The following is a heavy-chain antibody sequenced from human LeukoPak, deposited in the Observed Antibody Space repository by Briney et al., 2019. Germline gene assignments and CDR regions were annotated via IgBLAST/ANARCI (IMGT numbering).Heavy chain of an antibody. CDR1: GYSFTNYW. J-gene: IGHJ3*02. CDR2: IYPDDSDT. CDR3: ARHGRGSRSPNAFDI. V-gene: IGHV5-51*01. D-gene: IGHD3-10*01. Sequence: GESLKISCKGSGYSFTNYWIGWVRQMPGEGLQWMGIIYPDDSDTRYSPSFQGQVTISADKSIITAYLQWSSLKASDTAMYYCARHGRGSRSPNAFDIWGQGTTVTVSS.